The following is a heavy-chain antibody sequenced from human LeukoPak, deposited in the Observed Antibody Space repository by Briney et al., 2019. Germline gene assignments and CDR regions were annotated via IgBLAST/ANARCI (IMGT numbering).Heavy chain of an antibody. J-gene: IGHJ4*02. Sequence: GASVKVSCKASGYTFTSYGINWVRQASGQGLEWMGWMNPNSGDTGYAQKYQGRVTFTRDTSISTAYMELSNLRSEDTAIYYCARSGFGGGVYFDYWGQGTLVTDSS. CDR1: GYTFTSYG. D-gene: IGHD2-21*01. CDR2: MNPNSGDT. V-gene: IGHV1-8*03. CDR3: ARSGFGGGVYFDY.